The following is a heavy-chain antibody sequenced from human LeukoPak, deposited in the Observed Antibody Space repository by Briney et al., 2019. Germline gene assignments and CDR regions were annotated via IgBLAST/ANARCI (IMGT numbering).Heavy chain of an antibody. CDR1: GFTFSNYA. Sequence: PGGSLRLSCAASGFTFSNYAMRWVRQAPGKGLEWVSGISGSGDSTYYTDSVKGRFTISRDNSKNTLYLQMNSLRAEDPAVYYCARDLRFGDDYWGQGTLVTVSS. D-gene: IGHD3-10*01. CDR2: ISGSGDST. V-gene: IGHV3-23*01. CDR3: ARDLRFGDDY. J-gene: IGHJ4*02.